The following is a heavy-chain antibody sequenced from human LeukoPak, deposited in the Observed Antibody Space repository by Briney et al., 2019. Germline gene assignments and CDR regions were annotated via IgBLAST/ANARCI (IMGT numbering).Heavy chain of an antibody. J-gene: IGHJ4*02. CDR2: IPGGSGTI. V-gene: IGHV3-48*01. CDR3: AREGPDY. CDR1: GFTFSTTG. Sequence: PGGSLRLSCVVSGFTFSTTGMNWVRQAPGKGLEWVSYIPGGSGTIHYADSVRGRFTISRDNAKNSLYLQMNNLRVEDTAIYYCAREGPDYWGQGTPVTVSS.